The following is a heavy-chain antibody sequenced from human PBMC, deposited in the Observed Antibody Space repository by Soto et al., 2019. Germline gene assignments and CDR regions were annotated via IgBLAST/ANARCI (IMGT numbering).Heavy chain of an antibody. CDR2: IWYDGSNK. V-gene: IGHV3-33*01. J-gene: IGHJ5*02. D-gene: IGHD6-19*01. Sequence: QVQLVESGGGVVQPGRSLRLAWSASGFTFSSYGRHWVRQAPGKGLACGAVIWYDGSNKYYADSVKGRFTSSRDNSKNTLYLQMNSLRAEETAVYYCARYRLLRGWYFFWFEPWGQGTLVTVSS. CDR3: ARYRLLRGWYFFWFEP. CDR1: GFTFSSYG.